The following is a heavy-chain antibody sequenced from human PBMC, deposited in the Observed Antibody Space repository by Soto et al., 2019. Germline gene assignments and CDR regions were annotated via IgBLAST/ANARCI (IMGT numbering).Heavy chain of an antibody. CDR2: IVPILGIA. CDR1: GGTFSSYT. D-gene: IGHD3-3*01. Sequence: VASVKVSCKASGGTFSSYTTSWVRQAPGQGLEWLGRIVPILGIANYAQKFQGRVTITADKSTSTAYMELSSLRSEDTAVYYCARDSSRITIFGVVQNNWFDPWGQGTLVTVSS. CDR3: ARDSSRITIFGVVQNNWFDP. V-gene: IGHV1-69*04. J-gene: IGHJ5*02.